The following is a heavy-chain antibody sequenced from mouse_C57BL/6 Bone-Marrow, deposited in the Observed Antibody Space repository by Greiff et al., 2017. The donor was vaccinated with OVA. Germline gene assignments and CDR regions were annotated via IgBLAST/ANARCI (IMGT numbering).Heavy chain of an antibody. CDR3: ARSGPNYYAMDY. D-gene: IGHD3-2*02. J-gene: IGHJ4*01. V-gene: IGHV1-69*01. CDR1: GYTFTSYW. CDR2: IDPSDSYT. Sequence: VQLQQPGAELVMPGASVKLSCKASGYTFTSYWMHWVKQRPGQGLEWIGVIDPSDSYTNYNQKFKGKSTLTVDKSSSTAYMQLSSLTSEDSAVYYCARSGPNYYAMDYWGQGTSVTVSS.